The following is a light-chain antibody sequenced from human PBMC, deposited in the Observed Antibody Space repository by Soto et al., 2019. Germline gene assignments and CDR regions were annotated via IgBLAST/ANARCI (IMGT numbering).Light chain of an antibody. Sequence: EIVLTQSPGTLSLSPGERATLSCRAAQSVSSKCVDWYQQKPDQAPRLLIYGAFNRATGTPERFSGSGSGTDFTLTISRLEPEDFAIYYCQQGHNWPLTFGQGTRLEI. CDR1: QSVSSKC. V-gene: IGKV3D-20*02. CDR2: GAF. CDR3: QQGHNWPLT. J-gene: IGKJ2*01.